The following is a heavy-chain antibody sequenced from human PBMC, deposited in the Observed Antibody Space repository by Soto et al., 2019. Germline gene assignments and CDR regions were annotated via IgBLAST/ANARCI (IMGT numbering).Heavy chain of an antibody. Sequence: PSETLSLTCAVSGASIGTSNWWSWVRQSPGKGLEWIGEIHDSGSTESNPSLKSRVTISLDKSKNQFSLNLNSVTAADTAVFYCARISYYSDYYFDYWGQGTVVTVSS. J-gene: IGHJ4*02. V-gene: IGHV4-4*02. CDR3: ARISYYSDYYFDY. CDR1: GASIGTSNW. D-gene: IGHD3-10*01. CDR2: IHDSGST.